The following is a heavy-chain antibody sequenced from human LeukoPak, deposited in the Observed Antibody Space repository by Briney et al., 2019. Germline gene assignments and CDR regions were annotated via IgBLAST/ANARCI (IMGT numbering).Heavy chain of an antibody. Sequence: GGSLRLSCAASGFTSSDYYMSWIRQAPGKGLEWVSYISSSGSTIYYADSVKGRFTISRDNAKNSLYLQMNSLRAEDTAVYYCARGAYCSSTSCPYGYYMDVWGKGTTVTVSS. CDR2: ISSSGSTI. V-gene: IGHV3-11*04. CDR1: GFTSSDYY. CDR3: ARGAYCSSTSCPYGYYMDV. D-gene: IGHD2-2*01. J-gene: IGHJ6*03.